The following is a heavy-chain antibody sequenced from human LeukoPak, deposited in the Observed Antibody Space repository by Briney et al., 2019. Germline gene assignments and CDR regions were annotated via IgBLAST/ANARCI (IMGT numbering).Heavy chain of an antibody. V-gene: IGHV1-69*05. J-gene: IGHJ4*02. Sequence: ASVKVSCKASGGTFSSYAISWVRQAPGQGLEWMGGIIPIFGTAKYAKKFQGRVTITTDESTSTAYMELSSLRSEDTAVYYCARAYGGYPYYFDYWGQGTLVTVSS. D-gene: IGHD5-12*01. CDR1: GGTFSSYA. CDR2: IIPIFGTA. CDR3: ARAYGGYPYYFDY.